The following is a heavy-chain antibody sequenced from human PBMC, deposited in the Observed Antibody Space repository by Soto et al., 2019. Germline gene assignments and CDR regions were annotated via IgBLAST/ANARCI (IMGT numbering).Heavy chain of an antibody. CDR3: ARTSAAGKYYYGMDV. D-gene: IGHD6-13*01. CDR1: GYSFTSYW. J-gene: IGHJ6*02. V-gene: IGHV5-51*01. CDR2: IYPGDSDT. Sequence: PGESLRISCKGSGYSFTSYWIGWVRQMPGKGLEWMGIIYPGDSDTRYSPSFQGQVTISADKSISTAYLQWSSLKASDTAMYYCARTSAAGKYYYGMDVWGQGTTVTVSS.